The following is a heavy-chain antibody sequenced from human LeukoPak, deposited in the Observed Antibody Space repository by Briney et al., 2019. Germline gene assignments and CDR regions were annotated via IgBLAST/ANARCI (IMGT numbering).Heavy chain of an antibody. CDR1: GFTFNTNA. CDR2: VTGDGGST. V-gene: IGHV3-23*01. D-gene: IGHD7-27*01. J-gene: IGHJ1*01. CDR3: AKAGVAMAWGPQTSKH. Sequence: PGGSLRLSCAASGFTFNTNAMNWVRQAPGKGLEWVSAVTGDGGSTYYADSVKGRFTISRDNSKNTLYLQMNSLRAEDTAVYYCAKAGVAMAWGPQTSKHWGRAPWSPSPQ.